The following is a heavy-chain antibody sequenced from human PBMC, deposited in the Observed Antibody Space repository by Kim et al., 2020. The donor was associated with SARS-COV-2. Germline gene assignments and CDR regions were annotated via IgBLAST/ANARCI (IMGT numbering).Heavy chain of an antibody. Sequence: SETLSLTCTVSGGSVSSGSYYWSWIRQPPGKGLEWIGYIYYSGSTNYNPSLKSRVTISVDTSKNQFSLKLSSVTAADTAVYYCAREVVGEGLGYWGQGTLVTVSS. CDR2: IYYSGST. CDR1: GGSVSSGSYY. J-gene: IGHJ4*02. D-gene: IGHD1-26*01. V-gene: IGHV4-61*01. CDR3: AREVVGEGLGY.